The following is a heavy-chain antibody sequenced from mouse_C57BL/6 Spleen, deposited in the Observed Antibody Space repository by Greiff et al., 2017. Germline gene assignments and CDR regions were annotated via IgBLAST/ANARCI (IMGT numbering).Heavy chain of an antibody. CDR3: ARKSYYGPSYYAMDY. J-gene: IGHJ4*01. V-gene: IGHV2-2*01. D-gene: IGHD1-1*02. CDR1: GFSLTSYG. CDR2: IWSGGST. Sequence: VQGVESGPGLVQPSQSLSITCTVSGFSLTSYGVHWVRQSPGKGLEWLGVIWSGGSTDYNAAFISRLSISKDNSKSQVFFKMNSLQADDTAIYYCARKSYYGPSYYAMDYWGQGTSVTVSS.